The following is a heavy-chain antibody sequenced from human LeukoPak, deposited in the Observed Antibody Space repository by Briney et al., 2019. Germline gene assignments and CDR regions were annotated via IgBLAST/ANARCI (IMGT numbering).Heavy chain of an antibody. V-gene: IGHV3-48*01. Sequence: GGSLRLSCAAPGFPLSRYSINWVRQAPGEGLEWVSYINIDSITVNYADSVKGRFTISRDNAKNSLYLQMNSLRAEDTAVYYCSTAKFDNWGQGTLVTVSS. CDR3: STAKFDN. J-gene: IGHJ4*02. CDR1: GFPLSRYS. CDR2: INIDSITV.